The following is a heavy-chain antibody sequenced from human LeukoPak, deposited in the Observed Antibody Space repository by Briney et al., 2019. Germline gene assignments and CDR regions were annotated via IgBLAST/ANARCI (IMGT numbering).Heavy chain of an antibody. Sequence: PGGSLRLSCAASGFTFSSYAMSWVRQAPGKGLEWVSAISGSGGSTYYADSVKGRFTISRDNSKNTLYLQMNSLRAEDTAVYYCAKDRDWNYEGYDYYMDVWGKGTTVTVSS. CDR2: ISGSGGST. V-gene: IGHV3-23*01. CDR3: AKDRDWNYEGYDYYMDV. CDR1: GFTFSSYA. D-gene: IGHD1-7*01. J-gene: IGHJ6*03.